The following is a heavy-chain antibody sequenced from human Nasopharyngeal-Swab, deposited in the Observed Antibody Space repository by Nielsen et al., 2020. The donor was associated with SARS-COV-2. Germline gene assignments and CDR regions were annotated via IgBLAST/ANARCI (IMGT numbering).Heavy chain of an antibody. Sequence: RQAPGKGLEWIGSIYYSGSTYYNPSLKSRVTISVDTSTNQFSLKLSSVTAADTAVYYYARRVARAPRHEGDYYYGMDVWGQGTTVTVSS. CDR2: IYYSGST. J-gene: IGHJ6*02. V-gene: IGHV4-39*01. CDR3: ARRVARAPRHEGDYYYGMDV. D-gene: IGHD3-16*01.